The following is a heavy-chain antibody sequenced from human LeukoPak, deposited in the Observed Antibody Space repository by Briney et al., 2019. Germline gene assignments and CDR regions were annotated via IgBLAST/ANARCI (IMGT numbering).Heavy chain of an antibody. Sequence: ASVKVSCKASGYTFTSYAMNWVRQAPGQGLEWMGWINTNTGNPTYAQGFTGRFVFSLDTSVSTAYLQISSLKAEDTAVYYCARGNHMTTVTSLYYYGMDVWGQGTTVTVSS. V-gene: IGHV7-4-1*02. CDR3: ARGNHMTTVTSLYYYGMDV. D-gene: IGHD4-17*01. CDR1: GYTFTSYA. CDR2: INTNTGNP. J-gene: IGHJ6*02.